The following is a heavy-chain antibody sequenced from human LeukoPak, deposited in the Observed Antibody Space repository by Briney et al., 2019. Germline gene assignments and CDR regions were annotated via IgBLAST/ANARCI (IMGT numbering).Heavy chain of an antibody. CDR1: GFTFSSYR. Sequence: AGGSLRLSCAASGFTFSSYRMNWVRQAPGKGLEWVSSISSRSSYIYYADSLKGRFTISRDNAKNSLYLNIHSLRAEDTAVYYCARDSTRFVPLVHDAFDIWGQGTMVTVSS. CDR3: ARDSTRFVPLVHDAFDI. J-gene: IGHJ3*02. CDR2: ISSRSSYI. V-gene: IGHV3-21*01. D-gene: IGHD6-6*01.